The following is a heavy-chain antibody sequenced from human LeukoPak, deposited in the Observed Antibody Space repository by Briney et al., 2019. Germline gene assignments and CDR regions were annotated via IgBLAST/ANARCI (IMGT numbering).Heavy chain of an antibody. J-gene: IGHJ6*02. D-gene: IGHD4-17*01. Sequence: GGSLRLSCTASGFTFSGYVMSWVRQAPGKGLEWVSAISGTGRTTYYTDSVKGRFTISRDNSKSTIYLQMNSLRAEDTAVYYCAKDLTTVTPRNGMDVWGQGTTVTVSS. CDR2: ISGTGRTT. CDR3: AKDLTTVTPRNGMDV. V-gene: IGHV3-23*01. CDR1: GFTFSGYV.